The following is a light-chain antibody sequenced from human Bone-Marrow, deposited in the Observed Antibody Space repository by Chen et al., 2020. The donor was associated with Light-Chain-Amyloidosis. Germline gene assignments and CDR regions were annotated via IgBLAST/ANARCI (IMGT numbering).Light chain of an antibody. CDR1: KSNIGADND. V-gene: IGLV1-40*01. Sequence: QSVLTQPPSVSGAPGERVTISCTGSKSNIGADNDVHWYQVLPGTAPKVVIYNDNKRPSGVPDRFAGSRSGTAASLAMTGLQAEDEADYYCQSYDDSLSGVVFGGGTKLTVL. CDR2: NDN. J-gene: IGLJ2*01. CDR3: QSYDDSLSGVV.